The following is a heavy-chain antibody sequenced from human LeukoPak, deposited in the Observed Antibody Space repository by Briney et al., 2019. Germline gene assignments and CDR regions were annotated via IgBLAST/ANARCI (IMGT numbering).Heavy chain of an antibody. V-gene: IGHV3-30*02. Sequence: GGSLRLSCAASGFTFNRRGMHWVRQAPGKGLEWVAFIRYDGGETFYADFVKGRFTISRDNSKNTLYLQMNSLRAEDTAVYYCAKGGGYCSGGSCLDVWGKGTTVTVSS. CDR3: AKGGGYCSGGSCLDV. D-gene: IGHD2-15*01. CDR2: IRYDGGET. J-gene: IGHJ6*04. CDR1: GFTFNRRG.